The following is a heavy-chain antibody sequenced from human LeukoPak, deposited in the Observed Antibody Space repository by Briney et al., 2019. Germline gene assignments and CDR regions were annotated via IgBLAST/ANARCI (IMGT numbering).Heavy chain of an antibody. Sequence: PGGSLRLSCATSGFTFVDYGLSWVRRAPGKGLEWLCAINYNGAITDYADSVKGRFTISRDNAKNSLYLRMDSLRAEDTAVYYCTVLDAFDIWGQGTMVTVSS. J-gene: IGHJ3*02. CDR1: GFTFVDYG. V-gene: IGHV3-20*04. CDR3: TVLDAFDI. CDR2: INYNGAIT.